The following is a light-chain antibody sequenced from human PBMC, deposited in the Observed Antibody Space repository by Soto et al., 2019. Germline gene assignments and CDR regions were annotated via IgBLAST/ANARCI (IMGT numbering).Light chain of an antibody. J-gene: IGKJ1*01. CDR3: QQYGSSPT. CDR2: GAS. Sequence: EIVLTQSPGTLSLSPGERATLSCRASQSVSSSYLAWYQQKPGQAPRLLIYGASSRATGIPDRFSGSGSGTXXXLTIXRLEPEDFAVYYCQQYGSSPTFGQGTKVEIK. CDR1: QSVSSSY. V-gene: IGKV3-20*01.